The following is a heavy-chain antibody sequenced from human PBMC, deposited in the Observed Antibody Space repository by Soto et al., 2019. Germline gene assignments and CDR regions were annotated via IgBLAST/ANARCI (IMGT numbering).Heavy chain of an antibody. Sequence: QVQLVESGGGVVQPGRSLRLSCAASGFTFSSYAIHWVRQAPGKGLEWVAVISYDGSNKYYADSVKGRFTSSRDNSKNTLYLQMNSLRAEDTAVYYCAREYLSPWGQGTLVTVSS. V-gene: IGHV3-30-3*01. D-gene: IGHD2-8*01. CDR3: AREYLSP. CDR1: GFTFSSYA. J-gene: IGHJ5*02. CDR2: ISYDGSNK.